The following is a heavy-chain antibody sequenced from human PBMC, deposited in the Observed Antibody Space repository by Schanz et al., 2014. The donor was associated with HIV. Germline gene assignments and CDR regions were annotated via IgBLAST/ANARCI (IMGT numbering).Heavy chain of an antibody. J-gene: IGHJ4*02. CDR1: GFTFSSYG. CDR3: AKDGSTSGWVVGDY. D-gene: IGHD6-19*01. CDR2: ISSDGSDK. V-gene: IGHV3-30*18. Sequence: QVQVVESGGGVVQPGRSLRLSCAASGFTFSSYGMHWVRQAPGKGLEWVAVISSDGSDKYYGDSVKGRFTVSRDIRGNMMFMEMHNLRENDTAVYYCAKDGSTSGWVVGDYWGQGALVTVSS.